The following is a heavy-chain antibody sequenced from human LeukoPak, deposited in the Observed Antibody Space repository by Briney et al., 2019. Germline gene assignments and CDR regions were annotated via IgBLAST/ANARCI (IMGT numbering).Heavy chain of an antibody. Sequence: PGGSLRLSCAASGFTFNSFWMHWVRQVPGKGLVWVSRINSDGSGTSYADSVKGRFTISRDNARNTVYLQMDSLRVEDTAVYYCARLVVGVVAFNDWGQGTLATVSS. CDR2: INSDGSGT. V-gene: IGHV3-74*01. CDR1: GFTFNSFW. D-gene: IGHD2-15*01. J-gene: IGHJ4*02. CDR3: ARLVVGVVAFND.